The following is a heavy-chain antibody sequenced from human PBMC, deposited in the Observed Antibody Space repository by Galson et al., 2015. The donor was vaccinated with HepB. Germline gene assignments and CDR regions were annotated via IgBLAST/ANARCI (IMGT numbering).Heavy chain of an antibody. D-gene: IGHD5-24*01. Sequence: TLSLTCTVSGVSISSRSNYWDWLRQSPGKGLEWIASIYYSGTIHYNPSFKSRVTIFADTSKNEVSLKLRSVTAAETALYSCARHDGDAREGVAFDMWGQGTMVTVSS. CDR3: ARHDGDAREGVAFDM. V-gene: IGHV4-39*01. CDR1: GVSISSRSNY. CDR2: IYYSGTI. J-gene: IGHJ3*02.